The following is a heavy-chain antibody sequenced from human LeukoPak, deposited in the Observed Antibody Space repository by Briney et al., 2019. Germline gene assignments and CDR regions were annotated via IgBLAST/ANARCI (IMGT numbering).Heavy chain of an antibody. J-gene: IGHJ3*02. Sequence: SETLSLTCTVSGGXISGDHWNWIRQPPGKGLEWIGYIYYSGNTNYNPSLKSRVTISVDTSKNQFSLKLSSVTAADTAVYYCARRNDFGIWGQGTMVTVSS. CDR2: IYYSGNT. CDR3: ARRNDFGI. V-gene: IGHV4-59*08. CDR1: GGXISGDH.